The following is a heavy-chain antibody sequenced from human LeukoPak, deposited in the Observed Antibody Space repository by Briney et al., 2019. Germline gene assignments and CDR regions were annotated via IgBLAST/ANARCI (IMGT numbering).Heavy chain of an antibody. V-gene: IGHV3-48*01. CDR1: GFTFSSYG. CDR2: IGSSSSNV. D-gene: IGHD3-22*01. Sequence: QPGGSLRLSCAASGFTFSSYGMNWVRQAPGKGLEWVSYIGSSSSNVYYAASVEGRFTISRDNVQNSLYLQMNSLRADDTAVYYCARGRSGYYLDPWRQGTLVTVSS. J-gene: IGHJ5*02. CDR3: ARGRSGYYLDP.